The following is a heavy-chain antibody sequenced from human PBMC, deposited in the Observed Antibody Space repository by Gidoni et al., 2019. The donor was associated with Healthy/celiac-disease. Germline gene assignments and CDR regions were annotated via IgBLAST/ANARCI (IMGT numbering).Heavy chain of an antibody. D-gene: IGHD2-2*01. J-gene: IGHJ5*02. CDR1: GGSFSGYY. CDR3: ARGRPPSLGYCSSTSCSPSDNWFDP. Sequence: QVQLQQWGAGLLKPSETLSLTCAVYGGSFSGYYWSWIRQPPGKGLEWIGEINHSGSTNYNPSLKSRVTISVDTSKNQFSLKLSSVTAADTAVYYCARGRPPSLGYCSSTSCSPSDNWFDPWGQGTLVTVSS. V-gene: IGHV4-34*01. CDR2: INHSGST.